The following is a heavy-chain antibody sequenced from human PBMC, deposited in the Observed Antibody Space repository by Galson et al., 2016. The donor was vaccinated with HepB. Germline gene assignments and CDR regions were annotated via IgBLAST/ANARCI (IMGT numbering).Heavy chain of an antibody. CDR1: GFTFRNYG. CDR3: AKSDILAGYSAFDY. V-gene: IGHV3-30*18. Sequence: SLRLSCATSGFTFRNYGMNWVRQAPGKGLEWVAVISYDGINEYYVDSVKGRFTISRDNSKNTVYLQMNSLRPEVTAVYYCAKSDILAGYSAFDYWGQGTMVTVSS. D-gene: IGHD3-9*01. J-gene: IGHJ4*02. CDR2: ISYDGINE.